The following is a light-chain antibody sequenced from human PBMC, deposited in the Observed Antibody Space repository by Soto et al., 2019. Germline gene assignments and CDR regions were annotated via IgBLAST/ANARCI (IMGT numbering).Light chain of an antibody. V-gene: IGKV3-20*01. J-gene: IGKJ3*01. CDR3: QQYGNSPPSVT. CDR1: QSVSSDY. CDR2: GAS. Sequence: EIVLTQSPNTLSLSPGERATLSCRASQSVSSDYLVWYQQKPGQAPRLLIYGASTRATGIPDRFSGSGSGTDFTLTISRLEPEHFAVYYCQQYGNSPPSVTFGPGTKVDFK.